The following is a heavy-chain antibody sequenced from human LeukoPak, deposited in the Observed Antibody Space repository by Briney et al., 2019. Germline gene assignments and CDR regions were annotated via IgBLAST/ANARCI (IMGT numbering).Heavy chain of an antibody. CDR2: IHYSGST. J-gene: IGHJ3*01. V-gene: IGHV4-59*08. CDR1: GGSISSYY. CDR3: AGGGWSFDAFDF. D-gene: IGHD6-19*01. Sequence: SETLSLTCTVSGGSISSYYWSWIRQPPGKGLEWIGYIHYSGSTNYSPSLKSRVTISVDTSKNRFSLRLTSLTAADTAVYFCAGGGWSFDAFDFWGQGPMVTVSS.